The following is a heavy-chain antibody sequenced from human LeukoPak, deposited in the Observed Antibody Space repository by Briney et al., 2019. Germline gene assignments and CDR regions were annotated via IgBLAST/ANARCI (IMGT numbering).Heavy chain of an antibody. Sequence: GGSLRLSCAASGFTFSSYWMSWVRQAPGKGLEWVANIKQDGSEKYYVDSVKGRFTISRDNAKNSLYLQMNSLRAEDTAVYYCARARTRNTAEWLNPYYYYYMDVWGKGTTVTVSS. V-gene: IGHV3-7*01. J-gene: IGHJ6*03. D-gene: IGHD3-3*01. CDR1: GFTFSSYW. CDR2: IKQDGSEK. CDR3: ARARTRNTAEWLNPYYYYYMDV.